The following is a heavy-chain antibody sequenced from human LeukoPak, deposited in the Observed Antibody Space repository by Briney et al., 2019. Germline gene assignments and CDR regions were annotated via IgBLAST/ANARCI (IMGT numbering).Heavy chain of an antibody. J-gene: IGHJ4*02. D-gene: IGHD4-17*01. V-gene: IGHV3-23*01. CDR3: AKVRYGDYSVFDY. Sequence: GSLRLSCAASGFSFSSYGMSWVRQAPGKGLEWVSAISGSGGSTYSADSVKGRFTISRDNSKNTLYLQMNSLRAEDTAVYYCAKVRYGDYSVFDYWGQGTLVTVSS. CDR2: ISGSGGST. CDR1: GFSFSSYG.